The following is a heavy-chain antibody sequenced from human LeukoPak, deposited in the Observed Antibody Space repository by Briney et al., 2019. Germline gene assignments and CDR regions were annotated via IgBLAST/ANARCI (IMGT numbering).Heavy chain of an antibody. CDR1: GGSFNGYY. J-gene: IGHJ4*02. V-gene: IGHV4-34*01. CDR2: INHGGST. CDR3: ARGSSPTYPLDY. Sequence: PSETLSLTCAVYGGSFNGYYWGWIRQPPGKGLEWIGEINHGGSTEYNPSLKSRVTISVDTSKNQFSLKLSSVTAADTAVYYCARGSSPTYPLDYWGQGTLVTVSS. D-gene: IGHD2-2*01.